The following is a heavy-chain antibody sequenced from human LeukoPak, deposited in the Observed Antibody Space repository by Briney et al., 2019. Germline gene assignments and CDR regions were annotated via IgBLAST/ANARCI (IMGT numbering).Heavy chain of an antibody. J-gene: IGHJ4*02. CDR1: GGSFSGYY. Sequence: SETLSLTCAVYGGSFSGYYWSWIRQPPGKGLEWIGEINHSGSTNYNPSLKSRVTISVDTSKNQFSLKLSSVTAADTAVYYCARQSSGSNRGYYFDYWGQGILVTVSS. CDR3: ARQSSGSNRGYYFDY. D-gene: IGHD1-26*01. CDR2: INHSGST. V-gene: IGHV4-34*01.